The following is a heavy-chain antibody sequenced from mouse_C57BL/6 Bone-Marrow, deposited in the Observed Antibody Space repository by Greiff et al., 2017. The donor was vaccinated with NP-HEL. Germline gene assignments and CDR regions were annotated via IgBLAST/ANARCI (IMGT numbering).Heavy chain of an antibody. J-gene: IGHJ2*01. CDR3: ARSYYSNYPLFDY. CDR2: IYPNSGGT. V-gene: IGHV1-72*01. Sequence: QVQLQQPGAELVKPGASVKLSCKASGYTFTSYWMHWVKQRPGRGLEWIGRIYPNSGGTKYNEKFKSKATLTVDKPSSTAYMQLSSLTSEDSAVYYCARSYYSNYPLFDYWGQGTTLTVSS. CDR1: GYTFTSYW. D-gene: IGHD2-5*01.